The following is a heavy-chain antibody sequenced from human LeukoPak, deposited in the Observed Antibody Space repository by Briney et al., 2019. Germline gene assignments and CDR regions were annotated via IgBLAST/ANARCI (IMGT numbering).Heavy chain of an antibody. D-gene: IGHD6-13*01. Sequence: GGSLRLSCAASGFTFSSYGMHSVRQAPGKGLEWVAVISYDGSNKYYADSVKGRFTISRDNSKNTLYLQMNSLRAEDTAVYYCAKEKAAGNSPYYGMDVWGQGTTVTVSS. CDR3: AKEKAAGNSPYYGMDV. J-gene: IGHJ6*02. CDR2: ISYDGSNK. CDR1: GFTFSSYG. V-gene: IGHV3-30*18.